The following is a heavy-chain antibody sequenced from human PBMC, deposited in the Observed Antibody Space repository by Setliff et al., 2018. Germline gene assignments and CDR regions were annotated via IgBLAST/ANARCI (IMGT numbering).Heavy chain of an antibody. D-gene: IGHD2-21*01. CDR2: ISNGGGSFE. CDR3: ARDWRHKAMDV. CDR1: GFTLSGYY. V-gene: IGHV3-11*04. J-gene: IGHJ6*02. Sequence: GESLRLSCVASGFTLSGYYMAWVRQSPGKGLEWISYISNGGGSFEYYADSVKGRFTISRDYAKNSLYLQVNSLRAEDTAVYYCARDWRHKAMDVWGQGTTVTVSS.